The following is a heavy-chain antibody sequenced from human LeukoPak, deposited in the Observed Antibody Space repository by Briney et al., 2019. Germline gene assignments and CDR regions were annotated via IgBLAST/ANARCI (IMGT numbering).Heavy chain of an antibody. D-gene: IGHD3-16*01. CDR2: TNPNSGDT. CDR1: GYTFTGYY. Sequence: GASVKVSCKASGYTFTGYYMHWVRQAPGQGLEWMGRTNPNSGDTKYAQKFQGRVTMTRDTSISTAYMGLSRLRSDDTAVYYCATQRGSYLWGTDFDYWGQGTLVTVSS. V-gene: IGHV1-2*06. CDR3: ATQRGSYLWGTDFDY. J-gene: IGHJ4*02.